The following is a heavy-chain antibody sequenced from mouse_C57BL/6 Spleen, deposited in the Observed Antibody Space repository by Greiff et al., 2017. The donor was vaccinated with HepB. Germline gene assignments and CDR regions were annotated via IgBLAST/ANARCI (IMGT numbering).Heavy chain of an antibody. CDR3: ARKGEYYAMDD. J-gene: IGHJ4*01. CDR2: ICTGGGT. Sequence: VKLLESGPGLVAPSQCLSISCTVSGFSFTSYAISWVRQPPGQGLEWLGVICTGGGTNYNSALNSRMSINTDNSKSQVFLKMNSLQTDDTARYYCARKGEYYAMDDWGQGTSVTVSS. CDR1: GFSFTSYA. V-gene: IGHV2-9-1*01.